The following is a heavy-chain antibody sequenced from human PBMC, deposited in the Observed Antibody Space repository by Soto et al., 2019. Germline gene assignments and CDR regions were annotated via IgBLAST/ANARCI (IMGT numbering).Heavy chain of an antibody. D-gene: IGHD1-26*01. J-gene: IGHJ6*02. CDR2: ISWNSVSI. Sequence: GGSLSLSCAASGFTFDDYAMHWFRQAPWKGLEWVSGISWNSVSIGYADSVKGRFTISRDNAKNSLYLQMNSLRAEDTAVYYCARDNGVGNYYYYGMDVWGQGTTATVSS. CDR1: GFTFDDYA. V-gene: IGHV3-9*01. CDR3: ARDNGVGNYYYYGMDV.